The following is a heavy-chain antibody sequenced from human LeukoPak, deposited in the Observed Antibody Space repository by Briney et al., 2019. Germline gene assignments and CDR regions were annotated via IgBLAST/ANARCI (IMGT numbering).Heavy chain of an antibody. J-gene: IGHJ4*02. D-gene: IGHD3-10*01. Sequence: GGSLRLSCAASGFTFSSYAMTWVRQAPGKGLEWVGRIKSKTDGGTTDYAAPVKGRFTISRDDSKNTLYLQMNSLKTEDTAVYYCTTDPILWFGEFPFDYWGQGTLVTVSS. CDR1: GFTFSSYA. V-gene: IGHV3-15*01. CDR2: IKSKTDGGTT. CDR3: TTDPILWFGEFPFDY.